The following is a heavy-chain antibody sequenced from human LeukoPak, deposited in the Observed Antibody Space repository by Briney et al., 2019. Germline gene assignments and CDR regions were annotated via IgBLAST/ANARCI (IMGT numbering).Heavy chain of an antibody. CDR3: ARDFRGRWYFDL. CDR1: GGSISSYY. V-gene: IGHV4-59*01. Sequence: SGTLSLTCTVSGGSISSYYWSWIRQPPGKGLEWIGYIYYSGSTNYNPSLKSRVTISVDTSKNQFSLKLSSVTAADTAVYYCARDFRGRWYFDLWGRGTPATVSS. J-gene: IGHJ2*01. CDR2: IYYSGST.